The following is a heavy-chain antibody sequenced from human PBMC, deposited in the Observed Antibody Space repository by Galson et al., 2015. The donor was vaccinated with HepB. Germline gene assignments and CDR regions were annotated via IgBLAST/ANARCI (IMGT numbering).Heavy chain of an antibody. J-gene: IGHJ6*02. V-gene: IGHV3-15*01. CDR1: GFTFSDAW. CDR2: IRSKTDDETT. CDR3: TTDLTGLGYSQGYTQYYHYYYSMDV. Sequence: SLRLSCAASGFTFSDAWMSWVRQAPGKGLEWIGRIRSKTDDETTDYAAPVKGGFTISRDDSKNTLYLQMNSLKIDDTAVYYCTTDLTGLGYSQGYTQYYHYYYSMDVWGQGTTVTVSS. D-gene: IGHD5-12*01.